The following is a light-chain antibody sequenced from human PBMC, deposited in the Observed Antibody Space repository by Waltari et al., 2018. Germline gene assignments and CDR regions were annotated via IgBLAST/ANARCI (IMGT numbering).Light chain of an antibody. CDR2: GTS. Sequence: ASQSLTHISLTWYQQKLGQAPRLLIYGTSSRATVIPDRFSGSGSGTDFTLTISRLEPEDFAVYYCQQYDGEVVTFGGGTKVEI. J-gene: IGKJ4*01. CDR3: QQYDGEVVT. V-gene: IGKV3-20*01. CDR1: QSLTHIS.